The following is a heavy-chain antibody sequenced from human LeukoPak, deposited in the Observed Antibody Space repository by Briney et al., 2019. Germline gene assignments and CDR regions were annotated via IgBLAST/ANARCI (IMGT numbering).Heavy chain of an antibody. J-gene: IGHJ6*03. CDR2: IYSGGST. V-gene: IGHV3-53*01. CDR1: GFTVSSNY. Sequence: GGSLRLSCAASGFTVSSNYMRWVRQAPGKGLEWVSVIYSGGSTYYADSVKGRFTISRDNSKNTLYLQMNSLRAEDTAVYYCARGLRDNYYYYYMDVWGKGTTVTVSS. D-gene: IGHD3-10*01. CDR3: ARGLRDNYYYYYMDV.